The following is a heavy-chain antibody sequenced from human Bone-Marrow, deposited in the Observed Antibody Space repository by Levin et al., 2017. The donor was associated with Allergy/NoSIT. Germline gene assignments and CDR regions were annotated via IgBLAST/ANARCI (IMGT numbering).Heavy chain of an antibody. V-gene: IGHV3-30*12. CDR2: VSKDGRYT. CDR3: AREYEGTGAIDY. D-gene: IGHD7-27*01. J-gene: IGHJ4*02. CDR1: GFTFSTYG. Sequence: QLGESLKISCAASGFTFSTYGMHWVRQAPGKGLEWVATVSKDGRYTSYADSVKGRFTISRDKSKDTLYLQMNSLRDEDTAVYYCAREYEGTGAIDYWGQGTLVTVSS.